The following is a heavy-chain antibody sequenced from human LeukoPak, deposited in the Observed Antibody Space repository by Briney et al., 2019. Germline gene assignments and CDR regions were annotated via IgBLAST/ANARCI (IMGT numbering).Heavy chain of an antibody. CDR3: ARDRSNPREYYYYYYGMDV. D-gene: IGHD4-4*01. CDR2: IIPILGIA. Sequence: SVKVSCKASGGTFSSYAISWVRQAPGQGLEWMGRIIPILGIANYAQKFQGRVTITADKSTSTAYMELSSLRSEDTAVYYCARDRSNPREYYYYYYGMDVWGQGTTVTVSS. J-gene: IGHJ6*02. V-gene: IGHV1-69*04. CDR1: GGTFSSYA.